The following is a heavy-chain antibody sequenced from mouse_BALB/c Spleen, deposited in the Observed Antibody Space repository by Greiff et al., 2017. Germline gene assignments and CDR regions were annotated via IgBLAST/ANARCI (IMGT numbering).Heavy chain of an antibody. J-gene: IGHJ4*01. CDR3: ARDHDYDDGYYAMDY. Sequence: VQLQQSGPELVKPGASVKIPCKASGYTFTDYNMDWVKQSHGKSLEWIGDINPNNGGTIYNQKFKGKATLTVDKSSSTAYMELRSLTSEDTAVYYCARDHDYDDGYYAMDYWGQGTSVTVSS. CDR2: INPNNGGT. V-gene: IGHV1-18*01. D-gene: IGHD2-4*01. CDR1: GYTFTDYN.